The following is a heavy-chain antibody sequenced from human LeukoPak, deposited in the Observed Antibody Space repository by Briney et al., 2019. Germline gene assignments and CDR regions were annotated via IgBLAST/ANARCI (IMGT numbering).Heavy chain of an antibody. D-gene: IGHD3-10*01. CDR1: GGSISIDFYY. V-gene: IGHV4-61*02. J-gene: IGHJ4*02. CDR2: IYTSGST. CDR3: ARSTLWFGEYYFDY. Sequence: SETLSLTCTVSGGSISIDFYYWGWIRQPAGKGLEWIGRIYTSGSTNYNPSLKSRVTMSVDTSKNQFSLKLSSVTAADTAVYYCARSTLWFGEYYFDYWGQGTLVTVSS.